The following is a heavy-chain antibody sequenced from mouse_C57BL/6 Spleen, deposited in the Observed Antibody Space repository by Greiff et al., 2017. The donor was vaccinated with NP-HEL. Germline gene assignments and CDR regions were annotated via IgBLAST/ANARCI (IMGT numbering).Heavy chain of an antibody. CDR1: GYTFTAYY. D-gene: IGHD6-1*01. Sequence: QVQLKQSGAELVRPGASVKLSCKASGYTFTAYYINWVKQRPGQGLEWIARIYPGSGNTYYNEKFKGKATLTAEKSSSTAYMQLSSLTSEDSAVYFCARGGGRGYFDVWGTGTTVTVSS. V-gene: IGHV1-76*01. J-gene: IGHJ1*03. CDR3: ARGGGRGYFDV. CDR2: IYPGSGNT.